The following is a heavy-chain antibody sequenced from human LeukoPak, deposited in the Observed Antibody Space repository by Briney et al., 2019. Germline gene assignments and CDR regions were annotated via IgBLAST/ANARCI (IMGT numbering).Heavy chain of an antibody. CDR2: NYPGDSDT. CDR1: GYSFTSYW. V-gene: IGHV5-51*01. Sequence: GESLKISGKGSGYSFTSYWIGWVRQLPGKGLEWMGINYPGDSDTSYSPSFQGQVTISADKSISTAYLQWSSLKASDTAMYYCARHVEYYYGSGSPWYYGMDVWGKGTTVTVSS. D-gene: IGHD3-10*01. J-gene: IGHJ6*04. CDR3: ARHVEYYYGSGSPWYYGMDV.